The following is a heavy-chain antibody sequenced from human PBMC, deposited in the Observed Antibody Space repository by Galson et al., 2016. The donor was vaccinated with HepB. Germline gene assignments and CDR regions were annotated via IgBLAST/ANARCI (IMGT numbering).Heavy chain of an antibody. Sequence: PGKGLEWIGYIYYSGTTYYNPSLESRVTISVDTSKTQFSLKLSSMTAADTAVYYCARIGGFRFDPWGQGTLVTVSS. V-gene: IGHV4-31*02. CDR3: ARIGGFRFDP. CDR2: IYYSGTT. J-gene: IGHJ5*02. D-gene: IGHD4-23*01.